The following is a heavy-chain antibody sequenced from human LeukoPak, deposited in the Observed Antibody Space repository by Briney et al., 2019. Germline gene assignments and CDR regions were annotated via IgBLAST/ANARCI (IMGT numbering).Heavy chain of an antibody. CDR3: ARALYGDYVDY. CDR1: GGSISSSSYY. J-gene: IGHJ4*02. Sequence: PSETLSLTCIVSGGSISSSSYYWGWLRQAPGKGLGWIGTIYYSGTTYYNPSLKSRVTISVDTSKNQFSLKLSSVTAADTAVYYCARALYGDYVDYWGQGTLVTVSS. V-gene: IGHV4-39*07. CDR2: IYYSGTT. D-gene: IGHD4-17*01.